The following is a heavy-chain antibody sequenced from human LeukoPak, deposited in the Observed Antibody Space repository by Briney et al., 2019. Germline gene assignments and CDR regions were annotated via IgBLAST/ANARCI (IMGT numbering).Heavy chain of an antibody. Sequence: GASVKVSCKASGYTFTTYTITWVRQAPGRGLEWMGWISVYNSNTNYAQKFQGRVTMTTDTSTSTAYMELTSLRSDDTAVYYCARLKGSSSYREIDFAYWGQGTLVTVSS. J-gene: IGHJ4*02. V-gene: IGHV1-18*01. CDR1: GYTFTTYT. CDR3: ARLKGSSSYREIDFAY. D-gene: IGHD6-13*01. CDR2: ISVYNSNT.